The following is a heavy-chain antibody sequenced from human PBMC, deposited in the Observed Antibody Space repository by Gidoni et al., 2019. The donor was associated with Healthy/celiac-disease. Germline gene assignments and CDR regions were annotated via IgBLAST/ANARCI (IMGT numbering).Heavy chain of an antibody. Sequence: QLQLQESGPGLVKPSETLSLTCIVSGGSISSSSYYWGWIRQPPGKGLEWIGSIYYSGSTYYNPAHKSRVTISVDTSKNQFSLKLSSVTAADTAVYYCASTLRGRDIVVVPAPGGWFDPWGQGTLVTVSS. CDR1: GGSISSSSYY. V-gene: IGHV4-39*01. CDR2: IYYSGST. D-gene: IGHD2-2*01. CDR3: ASTLRGRDIVVVPAPGGWFDP. J-gene: IGHJ5*02.